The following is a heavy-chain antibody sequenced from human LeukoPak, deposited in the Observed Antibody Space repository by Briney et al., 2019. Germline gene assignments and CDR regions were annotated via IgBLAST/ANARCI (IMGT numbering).Heavy chain of an antibody. CDR1: GFTFSSYS. CDR2: ISSSSSTI. V-gene: IGHV3-48*04. Sequence: GGSLRLSCAASGFTFSSYSMNWVRQAPGKGLEWVSYISSSSSTIYYADSVKGRLTISRDNAKNSLYLQMNSLRAEDTAVYYCARDLIVVVQEEYMDVWGKGTTVTVSS. CDR3: ARDLIVVVQEEYMDV. D-gene: IGHD2-2*01. J-gene: IGHJ6*03.